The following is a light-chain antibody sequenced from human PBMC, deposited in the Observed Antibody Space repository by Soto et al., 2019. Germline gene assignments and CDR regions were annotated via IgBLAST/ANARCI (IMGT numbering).Light chain of an antibody. V-gene: IGKV3-11*01. CDR2: DAS. CDR3: QQRSNWPPGPIT. J-gene: IGKJ5*01. CDR1: QSVSSY. Sequence: EIGLTQSPATLSLSPGERATLSCRASQSVSSYLAWYQQKPGQAPRLLIYDASNRATGIPARFSGSGSGTDFTLTISSLEPEDFAVYYCQQRSNWPPGPITFGQGTRLEIK.